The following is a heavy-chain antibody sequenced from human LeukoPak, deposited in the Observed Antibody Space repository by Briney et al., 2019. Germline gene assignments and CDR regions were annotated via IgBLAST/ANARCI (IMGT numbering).Heavy chain of an antibody. CDR2: ISAAGGSA. CDR1: GFTFSTYA. Sequence: GGSLRLSCAASGFTFSTYAMSWVRQAPGKGLEWVSAISAAGGSAYYADSVKGRFTVSRDNSKNTLYLQMNSLRAEDTALYYCAKEVGYFDYWGQGTLVTVSS. V-gene: IGHV3-23*01. CDR3: AKEVGYFDY. J-gene: IGHJ4*02.